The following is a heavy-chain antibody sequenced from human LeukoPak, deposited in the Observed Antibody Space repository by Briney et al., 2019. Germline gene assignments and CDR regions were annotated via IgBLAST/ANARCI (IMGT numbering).Heavy chain of an antibody. CDR2: ISWDSKNI. CDR3: AKGNRNSSGFYYYDGMDV. Sequence: GRSLRLSCAASGFTFDDYAMFWVRHAPGKGLEWVSGISWDSKNIGYAASVKSRFTISRDNAKNSLYLQMNSLRADDTAFYYCAKGNRNSSGFYYYDGMDVWGQGTTVTVSS. D-gene: IGHD3-22*01. V-gene: IGHV3-9*01. J-gene: IGHJ6*02. CDR1: GFTFDDYA.